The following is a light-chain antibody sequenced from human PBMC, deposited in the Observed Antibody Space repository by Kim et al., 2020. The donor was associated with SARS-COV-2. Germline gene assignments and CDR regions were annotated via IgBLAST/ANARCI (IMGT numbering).Light chain of an antibody. CDR2: GKN. CDR3: NSRDSSGNPLRVV. CDR1: SLRSYY. Sequence: GPTVRITCQGDSLRSYYASWYQQKPGQAPVLVIYGKNNRPSGIPDRFSGSSSGNTASLTITGAQAEDEADYYCNSRDSSGNPLRVVFGGGTQLTVL. J-gene: IGLJ2*01. V-gene: IGLV3-19*01.